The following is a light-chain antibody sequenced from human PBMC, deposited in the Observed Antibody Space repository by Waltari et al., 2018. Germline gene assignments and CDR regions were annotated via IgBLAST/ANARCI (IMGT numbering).Light chain of an antibody. Sequence: EVVLTHSPGILSLSPGDRATLSCRASQRVSVNSLAWYQHNPGQAPRLLIYDATMRATAIPDRFSGSVSGTDFTLVITRLEPEDFGVYYCQQYGSSPYTFGQGTKLQIK. CDR1: QRVSVNS. CDR3: QQYGSSPYT. J-gene: IGKJ2*01. V-gene: IGKV3-20*01. CDR2: DAT.